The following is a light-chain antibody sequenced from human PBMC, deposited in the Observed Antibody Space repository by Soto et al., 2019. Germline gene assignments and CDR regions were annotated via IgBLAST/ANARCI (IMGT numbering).Light chain of an antibody. CDR1: SSNIGAGYD. J-gene: IGLJ1*01. Sequence: QSVLTQPPSVSGAPGQRVTISCTGSSSNIGAGYDVHWYQQLPGTAPKLLIDGNSNRPSVVPDRFSGSKSGTSAALAITGLQAEDEADYYCLAYDSSLSAFYVFGDGTKVTVL. CDR2: GNS. CDR3: LAYDSSLSAFYV. V-gene: IGLV1-40*01.